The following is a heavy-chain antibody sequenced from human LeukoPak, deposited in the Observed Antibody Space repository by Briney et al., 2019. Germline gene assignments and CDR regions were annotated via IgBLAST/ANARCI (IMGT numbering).Heavy chain of an antibody. CDR3: AREVYSSGWSSFDY. Sequence: GGSLRLSCAASGFTFSSYGIHWVRQAPGKGLEWVAVIWYDGNNKYYADSVKGRFTISRDNSKNTLYLQMNSLRAEDTAVYYCAREVYSSGWSSFDYGGREPWSPSPQ. CDR1: GFTFSSYG. D-gene: IGHD6-19*01. CDR2: IWYDGNNK. J-gene: IGHJ4*02. V-gene: IGHV3-33*01.